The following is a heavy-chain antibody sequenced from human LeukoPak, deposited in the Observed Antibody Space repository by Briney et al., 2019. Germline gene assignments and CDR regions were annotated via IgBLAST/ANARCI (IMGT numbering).Heavy chain of an antibody. CDR1: GGSISTYY. J-gene: IGHJ4*02. CDR2: VFYTGST. D-gene: IGHD1-26*01. CDR3: ARGNPGIVGATSFDY. V-gene: IGHV4-59*01. Sequence: PSETLSLTCTVSGGSISTYYWSWIRQPPGKGLEWIGYVFYTGSTKYNPSLKSRVTISVDTSKNQFSLKLSSVTAADTAVYYCARGNPGIVGATSFDYWGQGTLVTVSS.